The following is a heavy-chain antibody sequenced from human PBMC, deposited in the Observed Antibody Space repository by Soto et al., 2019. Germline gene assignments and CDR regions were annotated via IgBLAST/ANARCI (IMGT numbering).Heavy chain of an antibody. J-gene: IGHJ5*02. Sequence: GGSLRLSCAASGFTFSSYGMHWVRQAPGKGLEWVAVISYDGSNKYYADSVKGRFTISRDNSKNTLYLQMNSLRAEDTAVYYCAKDYYDSSGYYPTASWFDPWGQGTLVTVSS. CDR3: AKDYYDSSGYYPTASWFDP. D-gene: IGHD3-22*01. CDR2: ISYDGSNK. V-gene: IGHV3-30*18. CDR1: GFTFSSYG.